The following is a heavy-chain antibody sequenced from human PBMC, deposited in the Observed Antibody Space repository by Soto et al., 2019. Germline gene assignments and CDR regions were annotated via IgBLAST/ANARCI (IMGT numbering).Heavy chain of an antibody. J-gene: IGHJ4*02. Sequence: ASVKVSCKASGGTFSSYSISWVRQAPGQGLEWMGGIIPLLGTAHYAQEFQGRVTITADEFTATAYMEVSSLRSEDTAVYYCAGAHEVHCGGSDCYNGIDYWGQGTLVTVSS. V-gene: IGHV1-69*13. CDR2: IIPLLGTA. CDR3: AGAHEVHCGGSDCYNGIDY. D-gene: IGHD2-21*02. CDR1: GGTFSSYS.